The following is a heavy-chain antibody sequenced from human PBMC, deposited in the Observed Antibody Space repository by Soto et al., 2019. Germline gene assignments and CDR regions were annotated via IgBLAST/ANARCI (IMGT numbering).Heavy chain of an antibody. J-gene: IGHJ4*02. CDR2: ITEDGSGT. CDR3: VRGTNGWRGMDY. D-gene: IGHD2-8*01. Sequence: EVQLVESGGAIVQPGGSLRLSSATSGFTFSSYPIHWVRQAPGKGPVWVTRITEDGSGTTYADSVKGRFTATRGNGKMTMYLEMSGVGAEGTAVYHCVRGTNGWRGMDYWGQGTLVTVSS. V-gene: IGHV3-74*01. CDR1: GFTFSSYP.